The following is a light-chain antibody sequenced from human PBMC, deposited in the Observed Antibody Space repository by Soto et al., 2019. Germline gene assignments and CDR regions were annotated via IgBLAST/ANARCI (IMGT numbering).Light chain of an antibody. CDR1: QGISSS. CDR3: QKYDSAPT. J-gene: IGKJ1*01. Sequence: IQLTPSPSSLSASVGDRVTFTCRASQGISSSLAWYQQKPGKVPKLLIHAASTLQSGVPSRFSGSGSGTDFTLTISSLQPEDVATYYCQKYDSAPTFGPGTKVDIK. V-gene: IGKV1-27*01. CDR2: AAS.